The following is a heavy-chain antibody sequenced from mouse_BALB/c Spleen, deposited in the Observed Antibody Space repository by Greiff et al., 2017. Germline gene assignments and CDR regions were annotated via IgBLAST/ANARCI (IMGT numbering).Heavy chain of an antibody. Sequence: EVHLVESGGGLVKPGGSLKLSCAASGFAFSSYDMSWVRQTPEKRLEWVAYISSGGGSTYYPDTVKGRFTISRDNAKNTLYLQMSSLKSEDTAMYYCARRGLIYYYGSSYEDYAMDYWGQGTSVTVSS. CDR1: GFAFSSYD. V-gene: IGHV5-12-1*01. CDR3: ARRGLIYYYGSSYEDYAMDY. CDR2: ISSGGGST. D-gene: IGHD1-1*01. J-gene: IGHJ4*01.